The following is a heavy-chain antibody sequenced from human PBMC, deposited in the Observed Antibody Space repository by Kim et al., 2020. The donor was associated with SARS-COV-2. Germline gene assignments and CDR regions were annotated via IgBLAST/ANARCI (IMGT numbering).Heavy chain of an antibody. Sequence: ASVKVSCKASGFSFTSYYMHWVRQAPGQGLDWMGIINLSGGTTGYAQNFQGRVTMIRDTSTSTLYMELSNLRSEDTAVYYCARGSSSEGIDYWGQGTLVT. J-gene: IGHJ4*02. D-gene: IGHD6-6*01. CDR1: GFSFTSYY. V-gene: IGHV1-46*01. CDR3: ARGSSSEGIDY. CDR2: INLSGGTT.